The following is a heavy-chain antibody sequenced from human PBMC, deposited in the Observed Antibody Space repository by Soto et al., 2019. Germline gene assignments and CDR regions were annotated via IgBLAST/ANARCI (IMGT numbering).Heavy chain of an antibody. Sequence: ASVKVSCKASGYTFSGYYMEWVRQAPGQGLEWMGWINPKSGGTNYAQKFQGWVTMTRDTSISTAYMELSSLTSDDTAVYYCARAGPSTVTNGKPFDYWGQGTLVTVSS. J-gene: IGHJ4*02. V-gene: IGHV1-2*04. D-gene: IGHD4-17*01. CDR1: GYTFSGYY. CDR2: INPKSGGT. CDR3: ARAGPSTVTNGKPFDY.